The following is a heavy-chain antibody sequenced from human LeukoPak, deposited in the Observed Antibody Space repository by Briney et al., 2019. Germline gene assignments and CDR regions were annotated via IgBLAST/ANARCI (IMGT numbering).Heavy chain of an antibody. J-gene: IGHJ5*02. CDR3: ARGYSYGKPSNWFDP. Sequence: SETLSLTCAVYGGSFSGYYWSWIRQPPGKGLEWIGEINHSGSTNYNPSLKSRVTISVDTSKNQFSLKLSSVTAADTAVYYCARGYSYGKPSNWFDPWGQGTLVTVSS. D-gene: IGHD5-18*01. CDR2: INHSGST. V-gene: IGHV4-34*01. CDR1: GGSFSGYY.